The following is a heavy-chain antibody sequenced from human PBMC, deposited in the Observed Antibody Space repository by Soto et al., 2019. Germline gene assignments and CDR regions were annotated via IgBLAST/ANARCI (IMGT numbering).Heavy chain of an antibody. V-gene: IGHV3-9*01. CDR1: GFTFDDYA. CDR2: LSWNSGSI. CDR3: AKGIAVPGEEAFDT. Sequence: EVQLVESGGGWVQPGRSLRLSCAASGFTFDDYAMHWVRQAPGKGLEWVSSLSWNSGSIGYVDSVKGRFTISRDNARNSLYLQMNSLRAEDTALYYCAKGIAVPGEEAFDTWGQGTMVTVSS. D-gene: IGHD3-16*01. J-gene: IGHJ3*02.